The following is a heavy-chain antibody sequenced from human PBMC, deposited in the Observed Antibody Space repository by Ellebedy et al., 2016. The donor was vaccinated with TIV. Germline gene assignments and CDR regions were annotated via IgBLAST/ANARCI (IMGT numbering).Heavy chain of an antibody. CDR2: MRRHGDEE. J-gene: IGHJ4*02. V-gene: IGHV3-7*01. D-gene: IGHD2-21*02. CDR3: ARDYTAWSRDY. Sequence: PGGSLRLSCAASGFNFRSNSMTWVRQAPGKGLEWVATMRRHGDEEFYLDSVKGRFTVSRDNAKNSLFLQMNSLRAEDTAVYYCARDYTAWSRDYWGQGTLVTVSS. CDR1: GFNFRSNS.